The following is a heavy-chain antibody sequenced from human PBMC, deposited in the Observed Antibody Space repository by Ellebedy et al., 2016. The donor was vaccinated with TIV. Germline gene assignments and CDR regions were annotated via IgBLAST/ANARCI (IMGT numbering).Heavy chain of an antibody. CDR2: IWYDGTAK. D-gene: IGHD3-22*01. J-gene: IGHJ4*02. CDR3: ARELGGSGCSDFDY. V-gene: IGHV3-33*01. CDR1: EFTFRTYH. Sequence: GESLKIPCASSEFTFRTYHMHWVRQAPGTGLEWVAVIWYDGTAKFYAESVKGRFTISRDNSQNTLYLETNSLRSDDTALYYCARELGGSGCSDFDYWGQGTLVTVSS.